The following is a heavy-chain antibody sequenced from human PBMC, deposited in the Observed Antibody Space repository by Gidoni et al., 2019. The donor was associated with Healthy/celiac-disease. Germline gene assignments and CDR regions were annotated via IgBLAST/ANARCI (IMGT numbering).Heavy chain of an antibody. D-gene: IGHD6-19*01. CDR2: INPSGGST. CDR1: GYTFTSYN. V-gene: IGHV1-46*03. CDR3: ARDYSSGWYRGYYYYYGMDV. J-gene: IGHJ6*02. Sequence: QVQLVQSGAEVKKPGASVKVSCKASGYTFTSYNMPWVRQAPGQGLEWMGIINPSGGSTSYAQKFQGRVTMTRDTSTSTVYMELSSLRSEDTAVYYCARDYSSGWYRGYYYYYGMDVWGQGTTVTVSS.